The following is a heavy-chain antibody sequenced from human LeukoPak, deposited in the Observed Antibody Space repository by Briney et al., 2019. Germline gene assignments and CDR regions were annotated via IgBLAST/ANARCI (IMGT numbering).Heavy chain of an antibody. V-gene: IGHV1-58*01. J-gene: IGHJ4*02. CDR3: AVDQGRPAGDAFDY. CDR2: IVLGSGNT. CDR1: GFTFTSSA. D-gene: IGHD2-2*01. Sequence: EASVTVSCKVSGFTFTSSAAQWVRQARGQRLEWIGWIVLGSGNTNYAQKFQERLTITRDMSTTTAYMELSSLTSEDTAVYFCAVDQGRPAGDAFDYWGQGTLVTVSS.